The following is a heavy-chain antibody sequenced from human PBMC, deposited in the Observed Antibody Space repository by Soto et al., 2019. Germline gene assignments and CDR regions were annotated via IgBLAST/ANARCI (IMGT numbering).Heavy chain of an antibody. V-gene: IGHV3-23*01. D-gene: IGHD2-21*02. J-gene: IGHJ6*02. Sequence: EVQLLESGGGLVQPGGSLRLSCAASGFTFSSYSMSWVRQAPGKGLEWVSGFRTSGDGGTTYYADSVKGRFTISSDNSKNPLYLQMNSLRAEATAVYYGARGAGDSYYYYYGMDVWGQGTTVTVSS. CDR3: ARGAGDSYYYYYGMDV. CDR1: GFTFSSYS. CDR2: FRTSGDGGTT.